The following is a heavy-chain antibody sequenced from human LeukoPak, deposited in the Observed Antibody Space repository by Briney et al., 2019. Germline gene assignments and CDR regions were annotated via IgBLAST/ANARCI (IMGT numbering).Heavy chain of an antibody. Sequence: GGSLRLSCAASGFTFSSYAMSWVRQAPGKGLEWVSSISSSSSYIYYADSVKGRFTISRDNAKNSLYLQMNSLRAEDTAVYYCAARGHYGSGSYFDYWGQGTLVTVSS. CDR1: GFTFSSYA. J-gene: IGHJ4*02. CDR3: AARGHYGSGSYFDY. CDR2: ISSSSSYI. D-gene: IGHD3-10*01. V-gene: IGHV3-21*01.